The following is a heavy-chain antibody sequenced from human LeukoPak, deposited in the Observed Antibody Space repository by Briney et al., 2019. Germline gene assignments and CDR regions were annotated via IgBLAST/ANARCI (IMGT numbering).Heavy chain of an antibody. V-gene: IGHV4-34*01. CDR1: GGSFSAYY. CDR2: INHSGRT. CDR3: ASLSGPAVDNYWFDP. J-gene: IGHJ5*02. D-gene: IGHD3-10*01. Sequence: KPSETLSLTCGVFGGSFSAYYWSWIRQPPGKGLEWIGEINHSGRTNYNPSLKSRVTISVDTSKSQFSLKLTSVTAADTAVYYCASLSGPAVDNYWFDPWGQGTLVTVSS.